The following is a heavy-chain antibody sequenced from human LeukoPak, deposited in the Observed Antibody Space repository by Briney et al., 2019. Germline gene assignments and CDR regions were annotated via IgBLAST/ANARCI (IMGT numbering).Heavy chain of an antibody. D-gene: IGHD5-18*01. J-gene: IGHJ5*02. CDR2: ISTSSSYI. CDR1: GFRLSDYS. CDR3: ERAALTAKRLSSAIDA. V-gene: IGHV3-21*01. Sequence: GGSLRLSCTVSGFRLSDYSMHWVRQAPGKGLEWVSFISTSSSYIHYGDSVKGRFTNSRHNAKNSLYLEMSSLRAEDTAVYYCERAALTAKRLSSAIDAWGQGKLVTVSS.